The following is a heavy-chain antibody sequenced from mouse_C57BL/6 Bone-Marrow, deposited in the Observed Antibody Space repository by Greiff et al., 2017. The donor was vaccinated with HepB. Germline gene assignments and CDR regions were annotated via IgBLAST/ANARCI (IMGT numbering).Heavy chain of an antibody. J-gene: IGHJ3*01. Sequence: EVKLVESGGGLVKPGGSLKLSCAASGFTFSSYAMSWVRQTPEKRLEWVATISDGGSYTYYPDNVKGRFTISRDNAKNNLYLQMSHLKSEDTAMYHCARGLLRSVAYWGQGTLVTVSA. V-gene: IGHV5-4*03. CDR3: ARGLLRSVAY. CDR2: ISDGGSYT. CDR1: GFTFSSYA. D-gene: IGHD1-1*01.